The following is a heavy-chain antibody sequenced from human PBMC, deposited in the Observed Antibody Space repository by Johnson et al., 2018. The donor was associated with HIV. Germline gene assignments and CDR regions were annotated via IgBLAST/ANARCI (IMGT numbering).Heavy chain of an antibody. V-gene: IGHV3-30*03. CDR3: VRGDGVTSAFDI. CDR1: GFTFSNYG. CDR2: ISYDGSYK. Sequence: VQLVESGGGVVQPGRSLRLSCAASGFTFSNYGMHWVRQAPGKGLECVAFISYDGSYKHYADSVKGRFTISRDNSKNTLYLQMNSLGAEDTAVYYCVRGDGVTSAFDIWGQGTMVTVSS. J-gene: IGHJ3*02. D-gene: IGHD2-21*02.